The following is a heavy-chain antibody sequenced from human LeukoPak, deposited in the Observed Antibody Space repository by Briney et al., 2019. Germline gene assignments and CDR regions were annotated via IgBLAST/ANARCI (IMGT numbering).Heavy chain of an antibody. J-gene: IGHJ4*02. CDR2: ISGDGLGT. D-gene: IGHD3-10*01. V-gene: IGHV3-23*01. CDR1: GSTFGDYD. Sequence: GGSLRLSCEASGSTFGDYDMSWVRQTLGKGLEWVSSISGDGLGTWYADSVRGRFTISRDKPRNTLYLQLNSLRVDDTAVYYCAKGPNFGSWRALDYWGQGSLVTVSS. CDR3: AKGPNFGSWRALDY.